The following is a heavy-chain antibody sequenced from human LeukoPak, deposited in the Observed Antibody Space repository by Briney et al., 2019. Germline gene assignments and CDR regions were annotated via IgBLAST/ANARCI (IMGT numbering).Heavy chain of an antibody. CDR2: ISAYNGNT. CDR3: ARDFREGPVDY. CDR1: GYTFTSYG. Sequence: ASVKVSRKASGYTFTSYGISWVRQAPGQGLEWMGWISAYNGNTNYAQKRQGRVTMTTDTSTSTAYMELRSLRSDDTAVYYCARDFREGPVDYWGQGTLVTVSS. J-gene: IGHJ4*02. V-gene: IGHV1-18*01.